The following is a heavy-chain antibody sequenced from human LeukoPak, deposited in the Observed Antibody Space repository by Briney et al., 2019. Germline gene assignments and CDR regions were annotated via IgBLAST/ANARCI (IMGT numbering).Heavy chain of an antibody. J-gene: IGHJ4*02. Sequence: PGGSLRLSCAASGFTFSSYAMSWVRQAPGKGLEWVSAISGSGGSTYYADSVKGRFTISRDNSKNTLYLQMNSLRAEDTAVYYCAKHAYYGSGTQAPYGYWGQGTLVTVSS. CDR3: AKHAYYGSGTQAPYGY. CDR2: ISGSGGST. CDR1: GFTFSSYA. V-gene: IGHV3-23*01. D-gene: IGHD3-10*01.